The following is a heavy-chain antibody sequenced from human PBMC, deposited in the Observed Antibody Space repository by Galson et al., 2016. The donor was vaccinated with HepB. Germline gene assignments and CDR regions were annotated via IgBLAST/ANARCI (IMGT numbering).Heavy chain of an antibody. V-gene: IGHV4-39*01. CDR2: IYYSGST. Sequence: ETLSLTCTVSGGSISSSSYYWDWIRQPPGKGLEWIGSIYYSGSTYYNPSLKSRVIISVDTSKNQFSLKLSSLTAADTAVYYCARPAANAFDIWSQGTMVTVSS. CDR1: GGSISSSSYY. J-gene: IGHJ3*02. CDR3: ARPAANAFDI.